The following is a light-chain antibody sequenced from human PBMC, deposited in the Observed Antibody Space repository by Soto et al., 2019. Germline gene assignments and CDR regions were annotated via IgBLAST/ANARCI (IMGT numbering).Light chain of an antibody. CDR3: QQRKNWPPLT. J-gene: IGKJ4*01. Sequence: ETVLTQSPATLSLSPGERATLSCRASESVERYLAWYQQKPGQAPRLVIYDTSNRATGIPARFSGSGSGTDFTLTISSLEPEGFAVYYCQQRKNWPPLTFGGGTKVEIK. CDR1: ESVERY. V-gene: IGKV3-11*01. CDR2: DTS.